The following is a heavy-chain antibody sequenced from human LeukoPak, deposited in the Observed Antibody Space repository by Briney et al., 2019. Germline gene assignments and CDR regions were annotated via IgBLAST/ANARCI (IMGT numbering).Heavy chain of an antibody. CDR2: ISYDGSNK. CDR3: ARGGRDGYKHANDAFDI. V-gene: IGHV3-30*14. J-gene: IGHJ3*02. D-gene: IGHD5-24*01. CDR1: GFTFSSYA. Sequence: PGRSLRLSCAASGFTFSSYAMHWVRQAPGKGLEWVAVISYDGSNKYYADSVKGRFTISRDNSKNTLYLQMNSLRAEDTAVYYCARGGRDGYKHANDAFDIWGQGTMVTVSS.